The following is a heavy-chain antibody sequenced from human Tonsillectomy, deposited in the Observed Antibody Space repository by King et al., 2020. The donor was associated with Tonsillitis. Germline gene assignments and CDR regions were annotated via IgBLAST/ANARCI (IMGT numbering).Heavy chain of an antibody. CDR3: ARNRDFWSGYYYYGMDV. V-gene: IGHV3-33*01. D-gene: IGHD3-3*01. Sequence: VQLVESGGGVVQPGRSLRLSCAASGFTFSSYGMHWVRQAPGKGLEWVAVIWYDGSNKYYADSVKGRFTISRDNSKNTLYLQMNSLRAEDTAVYYCARNRDFWSGYYYYGMDVWGQGTTVTVSS. CDR1: GFTFSSYG. J-gene: IGHJ6*02. CDR2: IWYDGSNK.